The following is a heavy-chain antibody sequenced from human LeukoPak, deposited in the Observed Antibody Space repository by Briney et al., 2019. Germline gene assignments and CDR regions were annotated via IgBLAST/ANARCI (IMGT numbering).Heavy chain of an antibody. Sequence: ASVKVSCKVSGYTLTELSMHWVRQAPGKGLEWMGGFDPEDGETIYAQKFQGRVTMTEDTSTDTAYMELSSLRSEDTAVYYCATPLYCSSTSCLRFDPWGQGTLVTVSS. CDR3: ATPLYCSSTSCLRFDP. D-gene: IGHD2-2*01. V-gene: IGHV1-24*01. J-gene: IGHJ5*02. CDR1: GYTLTELS. CDR2: FDPEDGET.